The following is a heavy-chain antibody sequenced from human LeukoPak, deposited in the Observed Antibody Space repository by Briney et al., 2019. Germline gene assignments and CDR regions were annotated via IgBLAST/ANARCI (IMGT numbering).Heavy chain of an antibody. CDR2: IIPIFGTA. V-gene: IGHV1-69*05. CDR1: GGTFSNYA. CDR3: ASVGCSGGSCYNRFDY. J-gene: IGHJ4*02. D-gene: IGHD2-15*01. Sequence: ASVKVSCKASGGTFSNYAISWVRQAPGQGLEWMGGIIPIFGTANYAQKFQGRVTITTDESTSTAYMELSSLRSEDTAVYYCASVGCSGGSCYNRFDYWGQGTLVTVSS.